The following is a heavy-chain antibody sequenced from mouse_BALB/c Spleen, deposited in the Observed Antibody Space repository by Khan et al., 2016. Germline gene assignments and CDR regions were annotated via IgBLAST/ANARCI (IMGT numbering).Heavy chain of an antibody. J-gene: IGHJ3*01. Sequence: QVPLHPSAAELMKPGASVKISCKATGYTFSSYWLEWVKERPGHGLEWIGEILPGSGSTNYHEKFKGKATFTAETSSNTAYMQLSSLTSEDSAVYYCARGVYWGQGTLVTVSA. CDR2: ILPGSGST. CDR1: GYTFSSYW. CDR3: ARGVY. V-gene: IGHV1-9*01.